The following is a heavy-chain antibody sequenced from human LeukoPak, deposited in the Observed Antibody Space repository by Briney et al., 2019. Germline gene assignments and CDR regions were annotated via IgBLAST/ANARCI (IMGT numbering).Heavy chain of an antibody. V-gene: IGHV3-30*03. CDR3: ARLGYCSGGSCY. Sequence: GGSLRLSCAASEFSLSDYYMTWVRQAPGKGLEWVSVISYDGSTKYYADSVQGRFTISRDNSKNTLYLQMNSLRAEDTAVYYCARLGYCSGGSCYWGQGTLVTVSS. D-gene: IGHD2-15*01. CDR1: EFSLSDYY. CDR2: ISYDGSTK. J-gene: IGHJ4*02.